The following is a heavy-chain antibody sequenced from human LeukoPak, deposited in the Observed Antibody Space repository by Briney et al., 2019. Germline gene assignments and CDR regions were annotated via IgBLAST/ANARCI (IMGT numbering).Heavy chain of an antibody. V-gene: IGHV4-34*01. CDR3: ARMVGWGARRYYYYYMDV. CDR1: GGSFSGYY. Sequence: SETLSLTCAVYGGSFSGYYWNWIRQPPGKGLEWIGEINHSGSTNYNPSLKSRVTISVDTSKNQFSLKLSSVTAADTAVYYCARMVGWGARRYYYYYMDVWGKGTTVTISS. J-gene: IGHJ6*03. D-gene: IGHD1-26*01. CDR2: INHSGST.